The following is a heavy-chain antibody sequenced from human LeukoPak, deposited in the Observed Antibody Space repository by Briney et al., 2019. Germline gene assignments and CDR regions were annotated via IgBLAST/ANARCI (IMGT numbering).Heavy chain of an antibody. CDR1: GGSISSYY. D-gene: IGHD1-26*01. V-gene: IGHV4-59*01. Sequence: SETLSLTCTVSGGSISSYYWSWIRQPPGKGMEWIGYIYYSGSTNYNPSLTSRVTISVDTSKNQFSLKLSSVTAADTAVYYCARVMGTTSSVFDYWGQGIQVTVSS. CDR2: IYYSGST. CDR3: ARVMGTTSSVFDY. J-gene: IGHJ4*02.